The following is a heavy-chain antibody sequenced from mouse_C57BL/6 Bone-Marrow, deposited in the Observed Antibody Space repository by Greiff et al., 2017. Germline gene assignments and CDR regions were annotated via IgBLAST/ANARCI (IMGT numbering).Heavy chain of an antibody. J-gene: IGHJ3*01. D-gene: IGHD2-1*01. V-gene: IGHV1-77*01. CDR3: ARSPYGNFWFAY. CDR2: IGPGSGST. Sequence: VQLQQSGAELVKPGASVKISCKASGYTFTDYYINWVKQRPGQGLEWIGKIGPGSGSTYYTEKFKGKATLSADKSSSPAYMHLSSLTSEDSAVYFCARSPYGNFWFAYWGQGTLVTVSA. CDR1: GYTFTDYY.